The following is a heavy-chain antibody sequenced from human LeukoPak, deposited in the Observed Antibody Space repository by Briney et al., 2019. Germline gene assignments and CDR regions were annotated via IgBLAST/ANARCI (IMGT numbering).Heavy chain of an antibody. CDR3: AKAGTCSSTSCDGGIEY. Sequence: GGSLRLSCAASGFAFSSYNMKWVRQAPGKGLEWVSFISTTSTYIYYADSVKGRFTVSRDNSKNLLYLQMDSLRVEDTAVYYCAKAGTCSSTSCDGGIEYWGQGTLVTVSS. V-gene: IGHV3-21*06. CDR1: GFAFSSYN. J-gene: IGHJ4*02. D-gene: IGHD2-2*01. CDR2: ISTTSTYI.